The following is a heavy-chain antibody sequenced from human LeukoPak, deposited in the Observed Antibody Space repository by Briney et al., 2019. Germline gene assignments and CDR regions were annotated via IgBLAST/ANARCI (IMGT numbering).Heavy chain of an antibody. CDR3: ATGVVAATFFRNYYYGMDV. CDR1: GYTLTKLS. J-gene: IGHJ6*02. V-gene: IGHV1-24*01. Sequence: ASVKVSCKVSGYTLTKLSMHWVRQAPGKGLEWMGGFDPEDGETIYAQKFQGRVTMTEDTSTDTAYMELSSLRSEDTAVYYCATGVVAATFFRNYYYGMDVWGQGTTVTVSS. D-gene: IGHD2-15*01. CDR2: FDPEDGET.